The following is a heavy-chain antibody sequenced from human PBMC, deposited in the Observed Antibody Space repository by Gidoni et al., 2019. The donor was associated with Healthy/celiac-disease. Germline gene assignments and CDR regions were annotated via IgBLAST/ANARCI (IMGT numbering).Heavy chain of an antibody. CDR3: AKDGGSSSSYYYYMDV. V-gene: IGHV3-30*18. Sequence: QVQLVESGGGVVQPGRSLRPSCAAPGFTFSRNGMHWVRQAPGKGLEWVAVISYDGSNKYYADSVKGRFTISRDNSKNTLYLQMNSLRAEDTAVYYCAKDGGSSSSYYYYMDVWGKGTTVTVSS. D-gene: IGHD6-6*01. J-gene: IGHJ6*03. CDR1: GFTFSRNG. CDR2: ISYDGSNK.